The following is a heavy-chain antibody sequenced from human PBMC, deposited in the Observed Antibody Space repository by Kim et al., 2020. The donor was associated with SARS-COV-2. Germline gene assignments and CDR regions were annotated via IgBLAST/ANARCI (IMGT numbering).Heavy chain of an antibody. J-gene: IGHJ4*02. Sequence: GGSLRLSCAASGFTFSSYAMSWVRQAPGKGLEWVSAISGSGGSTYYADSVKGRFTISRDNSKNTLYLQMNSLRAEDTAVYYCAKVLLVAGSRGLGDWGQGTLVTVSS. CDR2: ISGSGGST. D-gene: IGHD6-19*01. CDR3: AKVLLVAGSRGLGD. V-gene: IGHV3-23*01. CDR1: GFTFSSYA.